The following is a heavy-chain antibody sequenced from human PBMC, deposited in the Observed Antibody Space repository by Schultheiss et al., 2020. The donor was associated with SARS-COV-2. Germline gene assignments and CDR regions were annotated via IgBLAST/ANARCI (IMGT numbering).Heavy chain of an antibody. D-gene: IGHD2-21*02. V-gene: IGHV2-5*01. CDR3: ARMVVTAIPYYAMDV. CDR2: IYWNDDK. Sequence: SGPTLVKPTQTLALTCTFSGFSLSTCAVGVGYIRQPPGKALEWLALIYWNDDKRYSPSLQSRLTITKDTSKNQVVLTMTNMDPVDTATYYCARMVVTAIPYYAMDVWGQGTTVTVSS. CDR1: GFSLSTCAVG. J-gene: IGHJ6*02.